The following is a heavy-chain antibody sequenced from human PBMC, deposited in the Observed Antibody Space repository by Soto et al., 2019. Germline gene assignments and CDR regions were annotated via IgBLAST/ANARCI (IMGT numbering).Heavy chain of an antibody. CDR1: GYNFIDHY. D-gene: IGHD3-3*01. Sequence: ASVKVSCKASGYNFIDHYIHWVRQAPGQGLEWMGWINPQNGATSLSQKFKYRVIMTSDTSISTVFMELSNLGSDETALYYCARAPLSIGHITNLGEASPGVLEYWGQGTPVTVSS. J-gene: IGHJ4*02. V-gene: IGHV1-2*02. CDR3: ARAPLSIGHITNLGEASPGVLEY. CDR2: INPQNGAT.